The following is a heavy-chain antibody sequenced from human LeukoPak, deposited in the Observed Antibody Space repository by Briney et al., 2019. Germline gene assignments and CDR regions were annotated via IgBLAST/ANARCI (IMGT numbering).Heavy chain of an antibody. Sequence: GGSLRFSCAASGFTFSSYGMHWVRQAPGKGLEWVAVIWYDGINKFHADSVRGRFTISRDNSKNTVYLQMNSLRAEDTAVYYCTRERKSGIAAFDYWGQGTLVTVSS. CDR2: IWYDGINK. CDR1: GFTFSSYG. J-gene: IGHJ4*02. CDR3: TRERKSGIAAFDY. D-gene: IGHD6-13*01. V-gene: IGHV3-33*01.